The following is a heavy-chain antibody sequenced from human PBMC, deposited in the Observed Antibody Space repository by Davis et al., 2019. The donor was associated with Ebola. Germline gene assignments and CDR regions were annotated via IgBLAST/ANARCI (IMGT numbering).Heavy chain of an antibody. Sequence: GESLKISCATSGFTVSSNYMSWVRQAPGKGLEWVSVIYSGGSAYYADSVKGQFTISRDKSKNTLYLQMNSLRAEDTAVYYCARDGSTSDQKSGELDYWGQGPLVTVSS. CDR2: IYSGGSA. D-gene: IGHD7-27*01. CDR1: GFTVSSNY. V-gene: IGHV3-53*01. CDR3: ARDGSTSDQKSGELDY. J-gene: IGHJ4*02.